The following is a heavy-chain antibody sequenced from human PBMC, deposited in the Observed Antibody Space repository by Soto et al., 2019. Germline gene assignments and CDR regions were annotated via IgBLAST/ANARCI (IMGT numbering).Heavy chain of an antibody. J-gene: IGHJ5*02. CDR2: IKTDGSER. D-gene: IGHD1-1*01. CDR3: ALDGRGEDGQYNTFDP. CDR1: GFTFSNFW. Sequence: GGSLRLSCGGSGFTFSNFWMNWVRQAPGMRPEWVANIKTDGSERNYLDSVKGRFTISRDNAKNSLYLQMNNLRAEDTAVYYCALDGRGEDGQYNTFDPWGQGTLVTVSS. V-gene: IGHV3-7*01.